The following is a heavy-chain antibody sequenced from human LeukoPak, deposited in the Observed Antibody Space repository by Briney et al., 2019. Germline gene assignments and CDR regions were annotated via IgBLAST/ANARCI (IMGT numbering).Heavy chain of an antibody. Sequence: GGSLRLSCAASGFTFSDAWMSWVRQASGKGLEWVGRIKTKTDGGTADYAAPVKGRFTISRDDSKNTLYLQMNSLKTEDTAVYYCTTLRASARLDYWGQGTLVTVSS. J-gene: IGHJ4*02. V-gene: IGHV3-15*01. CDR2: IKTKTDGGTA. CDR3: TTLRASARLDY. D-gene: IGHD3-10*01. CDR1: GFTFSDAW.